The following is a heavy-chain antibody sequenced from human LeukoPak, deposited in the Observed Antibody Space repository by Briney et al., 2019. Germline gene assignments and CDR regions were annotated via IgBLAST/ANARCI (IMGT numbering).Heavy chain of an antibody. Sequence: GGSLRLSCAASGFIFNAYWMTWVRQAPGKGLEWVANVNEGGSLNYHVDSLKGRFIISRDNTKNSLYLQMNSLRAEDTAVYYCAELGITMIGGVWGKGTTVTISS. CDR1: GFIFNAYW. V-gene: IGHV3-7*01. CDR3: AELGITMIGGV. J-gene: IGHJ6*04. CDR2: VNEGGSLN. D-gene: IGHD3-10*02.